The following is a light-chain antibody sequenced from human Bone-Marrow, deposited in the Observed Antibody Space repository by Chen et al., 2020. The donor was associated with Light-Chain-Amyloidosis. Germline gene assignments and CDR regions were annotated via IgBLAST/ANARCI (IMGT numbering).Light chain of an antibody. CDR2: DDS. V-gene: IGLV3-21*02. CDR3: QVWDRSSDRPV. CDR1: NIGSTS. Sequence: SYVLTQPSSVSVAPGQTAPIACGGNNIGSTSVNWYQQTPGQAPLLFVYDDSDRPSGIPERLPGSNSGNTATLTISRVEAGDEADYYCQVWDRSSDRPVFGGGTKLTVL. J-gene: IGLJ3*02.